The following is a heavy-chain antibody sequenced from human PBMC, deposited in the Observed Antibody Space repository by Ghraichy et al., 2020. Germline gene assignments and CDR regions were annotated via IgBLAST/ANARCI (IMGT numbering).Heavy chain of an antibody. CDR3: ASGEVVATTFDY. CDR1: GGSISSGGYS. J-gene: IGHJ4*02. D-gene: IGHD5-12*01. V-gene: IGHV4-30-4*07. CDR2: IYYSGST. Sequence: SETLSLTCAVSGGSISSGGYSWSWIRQPPGKGLEWIGYIYYSGSTYYNPSLKSRVTLSVDTSKNQFSLKLSSVTAADTAVYYCASGEVVATTFDYWGQGTLVTVSS.